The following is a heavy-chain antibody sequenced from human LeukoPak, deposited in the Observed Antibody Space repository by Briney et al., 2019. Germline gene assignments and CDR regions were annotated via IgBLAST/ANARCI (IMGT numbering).Heavy chain of an antibody. CDR1: GFTFSSYA. J-gene: IGHJ4*02. Sequence: GGSLRLSCAASGFTFSSYAMSWARQAPGKGLEWVSAISGSGGSTYYADSVKGRFTISRDNSKNTLYLQMNSLRAEDTAVYYCAKVGYSSRDYYFDYWGQGTLVTVSS. CDR3: AKVGYSSRDYYFDY. D-gene: IGHD6-13*01. CDR2: ISGSGGST. V-gene: IGHV3-23*01.